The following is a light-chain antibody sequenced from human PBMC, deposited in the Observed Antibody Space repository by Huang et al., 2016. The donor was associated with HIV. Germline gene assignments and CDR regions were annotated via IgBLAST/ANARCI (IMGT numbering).Light chain of an antibody. CDR2: GAS. CDR3: QQYNNWPPPLT. CDR1: HIINSN. V-gene: IGKV3-15*01. Sequence: EIVMTQSPDTLSVSPGERATLSCRASHIINSNLAWYQQKPGQAPRLLIYGASTRATNIPARFSGSGSGTEFTLTITSLQSEDFAVYYCQQYNNWPPPLTFGGGTKVEIK. J-gene: IGKJ4*01.